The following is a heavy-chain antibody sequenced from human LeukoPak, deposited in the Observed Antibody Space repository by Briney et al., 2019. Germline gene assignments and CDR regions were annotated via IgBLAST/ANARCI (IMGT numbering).Heavy chain of an antibody. D-gene: IGHD3-22*01. J-gene: IGHJ6*02. Sequence: PGGSLRLSCAASGFTFSGYEMNWVRQAPGKGLEWVSYISSSGSTIYYADSVKGRFTISRDNAKNSLYLQMNSLRAEDTAVYYCARDSTDSSGYKIYYYYGMDVWGQGTTVTVSS. CDR1: GFTFSGYE. V-gene: IGHV3-48*03. CDR2: ISSSGSTI. CDR3: ARDSTDSSGYKIYYYYGMDV.